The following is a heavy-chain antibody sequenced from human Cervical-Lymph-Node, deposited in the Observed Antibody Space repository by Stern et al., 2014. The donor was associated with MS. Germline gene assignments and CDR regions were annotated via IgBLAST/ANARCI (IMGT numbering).Heavy chain of an antibody. Sequence: MQLVESGAEVKKPGASVKVSCKASGYTFTGYYMHWVRQAPGQGLEWMGWINPNSGGTNYAQKFQGWVTMTRDTSISTAYMELSRLRSDDTAVYYCARGIAVAGHYFDYWGQGTLVTVSS. J-gene: IGHJ4*02. V-gene: IGHV1-2*04. D-gene: IGHD6-19*01. CDR1: GYTFTGYY. CDR2: INPNSGGT. CDR3: ARGIAVAGHYFDY.